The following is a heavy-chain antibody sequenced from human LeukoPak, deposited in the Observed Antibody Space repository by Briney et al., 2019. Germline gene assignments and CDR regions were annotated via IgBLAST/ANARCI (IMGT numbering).Heavy chain of an antibody. J-gene: IGHJ4*02. D-gene: IGHD3-9*01. Sequence: GGSLRLSCAASGFTFGSYAMHWVRQAPGKGLEWVAVISYDGSNKYYADSVKGRFTISRDNSKNTLYLQMNSLRAEDTAVYYCARGEYDILTGYYREIDYWGQGTLVTVSS. CDR1: GFTFGSYA. CDR2: ISYDGSNK. V-gene: IGHV3-30*01. CDR3: ARGEYDILTGYYREIDY.